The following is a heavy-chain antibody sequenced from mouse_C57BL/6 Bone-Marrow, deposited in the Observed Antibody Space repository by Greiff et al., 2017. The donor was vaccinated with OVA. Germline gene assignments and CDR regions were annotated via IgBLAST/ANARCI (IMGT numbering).Heavy chain of an antibody. CDR3: ARNCSDWYFDV. Sequence: VNLVESGPGLVQPSQSLSITCTVSGFSLTSYGVHWVRQSPGQGLEWLGVIWSGGSTDYNAAFISRLSISKDNSTSQAFFKMNSQQADDTAIYYCARNCSDWYFDVWGTGTTVTVSS. V-gene: IGHV2-2*01. CDR1: GFSLTSYG. J-gene: IGHJ1*03. CDR2: IWSGGST.